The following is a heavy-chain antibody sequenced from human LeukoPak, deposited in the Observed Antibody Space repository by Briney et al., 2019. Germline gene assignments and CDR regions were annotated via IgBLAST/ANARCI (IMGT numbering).Heavy chain of an antibody. D-gene: IGHD6-6*01. CDR2: ISGSGGTT. Sequence: GGSLRLSCAASGFTFSTFSMAWVRQAPGKGLEWVSIISGSGGTTYYADSVKGRFTISRDNSKNTLYLQMNSLKVEDTAVYYCAKNRWAARIIIDAFDIWGQGTMVTVSS. CDR1: GFTFSTFS. CDR3: AKNRWAARIIIDAFDI. V-gene: IGHV3-23*01. J-gene: IGHJ3*02.